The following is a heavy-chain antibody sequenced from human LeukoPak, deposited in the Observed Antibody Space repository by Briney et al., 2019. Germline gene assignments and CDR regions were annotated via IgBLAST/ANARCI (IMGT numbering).Heavy chain of an antibody. Sequence: PGGSLRLSCSASGFTLSSYAIHWVRQAPGKGLEYVSAISSNGVGTYYADSVKGRFTISRDNSKNTLYLQMNSLRAEDTAVYYCAKAVWAYYYGSGSPTLYYYYGMDVWGQGTTVTVSS. CDR2: ISSNGVGT. CDR3: AKAVWAYYYGSGSPTLYYYYGMDV. V-gene: IGHV3-64*04. D-gene: IGHD3-10*01. CDR1: GFTLSSYA. J-gene: IGHJ6*02.